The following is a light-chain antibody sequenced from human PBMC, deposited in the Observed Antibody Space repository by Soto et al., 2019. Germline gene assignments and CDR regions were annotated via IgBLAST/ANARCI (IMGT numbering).Light chain of an antibody. CDR1: QSISDW. CDR3: QQYNSYPYT. CDR2: KAS. J-gene: IGKJ2*01. V-gene: IGKV1-5*03. Sequence: DIQMTQSPSTLSASVGDRVTITRRASQSISDWLAWYQQTPGKAPKLLIYKASSLQSGVPSRFSGSGSGTEFTLTISSLQPDDFATFYCQQYNSYPYTFGQGTKVDIK.